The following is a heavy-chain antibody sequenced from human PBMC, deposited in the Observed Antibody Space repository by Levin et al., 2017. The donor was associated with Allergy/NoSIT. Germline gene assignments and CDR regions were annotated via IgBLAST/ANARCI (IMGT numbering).Heavy chain of an antibody. CDR3: AKDEGLWRRRVFGGMDV. Sequence: AGGSLRLSCAASGFTFSSNGMHWVRQAPGKGLEWVAAISYEGSNKYYADSVKGRFTISRDNSKNTLYLQMNSLRAEDTAVYYCAKDEGLWRRRVFGGMDVWGQGTTVTVSS. J-gene: IGHJ6*02. CDR1: GFTFSSNG. D-gene: IGHD3-10*01. V-gene: IGHV3-30*18. CDR2: ISYEGSNK.